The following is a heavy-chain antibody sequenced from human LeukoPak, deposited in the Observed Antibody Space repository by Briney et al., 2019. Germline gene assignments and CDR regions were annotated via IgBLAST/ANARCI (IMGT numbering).Heavy chain of an antibody. D-gene: IGHD3-3*01. V-gene: IGHV4-59*01. CDR2: IYYSGST. J-gene: IGHJ4*02. CDR1: GGSISSYY. Sequence: SETLSLTCTVSGGSISSYYWSWIRRPPGKGLEWIGYIYYSGSTNYNPSLKSRVTISVDTSKNQFSLKLSSVTAADTAVYYCARDSGYDFWSGYFDYWGQGTLVTVSS. CDR3: ARDSGYDFWSGYFDY.